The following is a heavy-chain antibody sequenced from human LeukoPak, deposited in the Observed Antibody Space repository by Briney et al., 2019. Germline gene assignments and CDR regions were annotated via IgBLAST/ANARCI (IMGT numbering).Heavy chain of an antibody. Sequence: GGSLRLSCVASGFTFSSHPMTWVRQAPGKGLEWVSAISDSSDARNYADSVRGRFTISRDNAKNTLYLQMNSLRAEDTAVYYCAKSGYARGEYFDYLGQGTLVTVSS. J-gene: IGHJ4*02. CDR1: GFTFSSHP. D-gene: IGHD3-22*01. CDR2: ISDSSDAR. V-gene: IGHV3-23*01. CDR3: AKSGYARGEYFDY.